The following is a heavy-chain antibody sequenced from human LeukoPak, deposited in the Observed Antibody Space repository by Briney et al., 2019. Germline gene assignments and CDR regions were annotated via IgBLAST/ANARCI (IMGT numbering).Heavy chain of an antibody. CDR3: ARDHLSSGSSPDYYYYYYMDV. CDR2: INSDRSST. D-gene: IGHD6-19*01. V-gene: IGHV3-74*01. Sequence: GGSLRLSCVASGFSLRNYAVSWVRQAPGKGLVWVSRINSDRSSTSYADSVKGRFTISRDNAKNTLYLQMNSLRAEDTAVYYCARDHLSSGSSPDYYYYYYMDVWGKGTTVTISS. CDR1: GFSLRNYA. J-gene: IGHJ6*03.